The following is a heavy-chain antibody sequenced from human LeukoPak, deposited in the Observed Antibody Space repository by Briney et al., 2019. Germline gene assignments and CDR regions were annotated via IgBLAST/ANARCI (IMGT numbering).Heavy chain of an antibody. CDR2: IYHSGST. J-gene: IGHJ4*02. CDR3: AXRTTYFGWRPSESPSCFDY. CDR1: GYSISSGYY. D-gene: IGHD3-9*01. V-gene: IGHV4-38-2*02. Sequence: SETLSLTCTVSGYSISSGYYRGWIRQPPGKGLEWIGSIYHSGSTYYNPSLKGRVTISIDTSRNQFSLTLSSVTAADTAVYYCAXRTTYFGWRPSESPSCFDYWGQGTLVTVSS.